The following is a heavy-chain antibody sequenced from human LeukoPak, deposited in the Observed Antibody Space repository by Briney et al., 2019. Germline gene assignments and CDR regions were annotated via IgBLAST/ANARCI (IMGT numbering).Heavy chain of an antibody. CDR1: GGSISSYY. V-gene: IGHV4-4*07. Sequence: SETLSLTCSVSGGSISSYYCSWIRQPAGKGLEWIGRIYSSGSTNYNPSLRSRVTMSVDTSKNQFSLKLSSVTAADTAVYYCARDFGPSRGFDHWGQGVLVTVSS. J-gene: IGHJ4*02. CDR2: IYSSGST. CDR3: ARDFGPSRGFDH. D-gene: IGHD3-10*01.